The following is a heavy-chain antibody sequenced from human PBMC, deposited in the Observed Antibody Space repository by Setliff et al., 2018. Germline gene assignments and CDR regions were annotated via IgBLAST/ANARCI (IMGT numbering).Heavy chain of an antibody. Sequence: GGSLRLSCVASGFTFKNYGMHWVRQAPGKGLEWVAVVWYDGNNKDHADSAKGRFTISRDNSKNTLYLQMDSLRVEDTAVYYCVRGETFSTSPRADWGQGTQVTVSS. CDR2: VWYDGNNK. D-gene: IGHD2-2*01. CDR1: GFTFKNYG. V-gene: IGHV3-33*01. CDR3: VRGETFSTSPRAD. J-gene: IGHJ4*02.